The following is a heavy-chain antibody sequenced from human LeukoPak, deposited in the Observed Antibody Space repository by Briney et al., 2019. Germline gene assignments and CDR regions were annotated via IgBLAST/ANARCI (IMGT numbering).Heavy chain of an antibody. CDR3: ARVRGDYRNWFDP. CDR1: GASFSNYY. CDR2: INHSGST. J-gene: IGHJ5*02. D-gene: IGHD4-11*01. Sequence: NPSETLSLTCAVYGASFSNYYWSWIRQPPGRGLEWIGEINHSGSTNYNPSLKSRVTISVDTSKNQFSLKLSSVTAADTAVYYCARVRGDYRNWFDPWGQGTLVTVSS. V-gene: IGHV4-34*01.